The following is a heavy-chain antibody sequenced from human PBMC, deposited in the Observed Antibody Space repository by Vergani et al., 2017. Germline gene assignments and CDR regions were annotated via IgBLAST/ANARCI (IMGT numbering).Heavy chain of an antibody. CDR3: ARQVSGNYYEFDY. D-gene: IGHD1-26*01. CDR1: GGSISSSSYY. Sequence: QLQLQESGPGLVKPSETLSLTCTVSGGSISSSSYYLGWIRQPPGKGLEWIGSIYYSGSTYYYPSLKSRIVIFVDTSKNQFSLNLSSVTAADTAVYYCARQVSGNYYEFDYWGQGALVTVSS. J-gene: IGHJ4*02. CDR2: IYYSGST. V-gene: IGHV4-39*01.